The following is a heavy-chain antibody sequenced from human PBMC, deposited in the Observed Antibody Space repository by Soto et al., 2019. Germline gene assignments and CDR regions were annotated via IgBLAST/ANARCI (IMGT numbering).Heavy chain of an antibody. Sequence: GGSLRLSCAASGFTFSSYAMHWVRQAPGKGLEWVAVISYDGSNKYYADSVKGRFTISRDNSKNTLYLQMNSLRAEDTAVYYCARDQFYGSASSNNIYYYYYGMDVWGQGTTVTVS. CDR3: ARDQFYGSASSNNIYYYYYGMDV. CDR1: GFTFSSYA. D-gene: IGHD3-10*01. J-gene: IGHJ6*02. CDR2: ISYDGSNK. V-gene: IGHV3-30-3*01.